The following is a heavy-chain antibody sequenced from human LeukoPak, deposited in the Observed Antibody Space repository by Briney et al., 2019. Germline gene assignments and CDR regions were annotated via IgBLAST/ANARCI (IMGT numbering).Heavy chain of an antibody. CDR1: GFTFSSYA. Sequence: GGSLRLSCAASGFTFSSYAMSWVRQAPGKGLEWVSAISGSGGSTYYADSVKGRFTISRDNSKSTLYLQMNSLRAEDTAVYYCAKGGSSGWYGPDSFDPWGQGTLVTVSS. CDR2: ISGSGGST. J-gene: IGHJ5*02. CDR3: AKGGSSGWYGPDSFDP. D-gene: IGHD6-19*01. V-gene: IGHV3-23*01.